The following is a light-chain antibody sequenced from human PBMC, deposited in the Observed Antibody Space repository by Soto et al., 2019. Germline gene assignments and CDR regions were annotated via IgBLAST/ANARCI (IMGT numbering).Light chain of an antibody. CDR3: QQYSRDST. J-gene: IGKJ1*01. Sequence: DIQMTQSPSAMSASVGDRVTITCRASQDISDYLAWFQQKPGRAPKLLIYDASSLESGVPSRFSGSGSGTEFTLTISSLHPDDFASYYCQQYSRDSTFGQGTKVEI. CDR1: QDISDY. V-gene: IGKV1-17*03. CDR2: DAS.